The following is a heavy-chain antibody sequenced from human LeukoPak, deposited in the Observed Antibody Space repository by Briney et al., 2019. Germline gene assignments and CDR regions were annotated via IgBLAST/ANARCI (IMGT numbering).Heavy chain of an antibody. Sequence: SETLSLTCTVSGYSISSGYYWGWIRQPPGKGLEWIGSIYHSGSTYYNPSLKSRVTISVDTSKNQFSLKLSSVTAADTAVYYCASGHTIFGVVIIDDYFDYWGQGTLVTVSS. J-gene: IGHJ4*02. CDR2: IYHSGST. CDR3: ASGHTIFGVVIIDDYFDY. D-gene: IGHD3-3*01. V-gene: IGHV4-38-2*02. CDR1: GYSISSGYY.